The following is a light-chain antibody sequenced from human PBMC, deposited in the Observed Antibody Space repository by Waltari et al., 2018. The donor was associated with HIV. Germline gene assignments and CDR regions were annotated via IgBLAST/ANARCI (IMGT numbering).Light chain of an antibody. CDR2: EVS. Sequence: QSALTQPASVSGSPGQSITISCTRTSSDVGGYTYVSWSQQHTGKAPKFMIYEVSNRPSGVSIRFSGSKSGNTASLTISRLQTEDEADYYCSSYTTSSTGVFGTGTKVTVL. J-gene: IGLJ1*01. CDR3: SSYTTSSTGV. CDR1: SSDVGGYTY. V-gene: IGLV2-14*01.